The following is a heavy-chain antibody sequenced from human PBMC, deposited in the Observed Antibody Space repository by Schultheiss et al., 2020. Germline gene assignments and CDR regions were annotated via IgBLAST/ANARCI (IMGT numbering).Heavy chain of an antibody. CDR2: IRSKPNSYAA. D-gene: IGHD6-19*01. J-gene: IGHJ5*02. Sequence: GGSLRLSCAASGFTFSDSALHWVRQTSAKGLEWVGRIRSKPNSYAAAYAASVEGRFTISGDDSKNTAYLQMSRLKTEDTAVYYCISAHSSAWPHSWGQGTLVTVSS. CDR1: GFTFSDSA. V-gene: IGHV3-73*01. CDR3: ISAHSSAWPHS.